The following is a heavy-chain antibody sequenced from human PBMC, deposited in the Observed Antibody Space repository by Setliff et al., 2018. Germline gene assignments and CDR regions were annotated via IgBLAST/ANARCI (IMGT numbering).Heavy chain of an antibody. CDR2: INLRGRT. D-gene: IGHD4-17*01. Sequence: SETLSLTCTDSGGSISSGGYYWSWIRQHPGKELEWIGSINLRGRTYYNPSLKSRVTISTDTSKNQFSLNLSSLTVADTAFYYCARDVGDGYGVDAYAGGGFDIWGQGTMVTVSS. J-gene: IGHJ3*02. V-gene: IGHV4-39*07. CDR1: GGSISSGGYY. CDR3: ARDVGDGYGVDAYAGGGFDI.